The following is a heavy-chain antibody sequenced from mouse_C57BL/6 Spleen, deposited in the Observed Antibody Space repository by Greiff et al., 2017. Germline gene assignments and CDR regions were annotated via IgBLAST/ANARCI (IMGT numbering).Heavy chain of an antibody. D-gene: IGHD2-3*01. CDR2: IRSKSNNYAT. CDR1: GFSFNTYA. V-gene: IGHV10-1*01. J-gene: IGHJ4*01. CDR3: GSQKDGYPYYYAMDY. Sequence: DVMLVESGGGLVQPKGSLKLSCAASGFSFNTYAMNWVRQAPGKGLEWVARIRSKSNNYATYYAYSVKDRFTISRDDSESRLYLQMNNLKTEDTAMYYCGSQKDGYPYYYAMDYWGQGTSVTVSS.